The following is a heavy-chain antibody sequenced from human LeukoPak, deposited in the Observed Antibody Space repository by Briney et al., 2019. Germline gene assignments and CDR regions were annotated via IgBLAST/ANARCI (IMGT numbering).Heavy chain of an antibody. CDR3: AKDTYYYGSGSYYH. V-gene: IGHV3-9*01. J-gene: IGHJ4*02. CDR2: ISWNSGSI. CDR1: GFTFDDYA. Sequence: GGSLRLSCAASGFTFDDYAMHWVRQAPGKGLEWVSGISWNSGSIGYADSVKGRFIISRDNAKNSLYLQMNSLRAEDTALYYCAKDTYYYGSGSYYHWGQGTLVTVSS. D-gene: IGHD3-10*01.